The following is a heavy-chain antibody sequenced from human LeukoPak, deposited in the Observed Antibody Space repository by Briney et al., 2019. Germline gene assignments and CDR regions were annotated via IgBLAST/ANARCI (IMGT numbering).Heavy chain of an antibody. Sequence: ASVKVSCKASGGTFSSYAISWVRQAPGQGLEWMGGIIPIFGTANYAQKFQGRVTITTDESTSTAYMELSSLRSEDTAVYYCARGADNWILRGYFDYWGQGTLVTVSS. V-gene: IGHV1-69*05. J-gene: IGHJ4*02. CDR2: IIPIFGTA. D-gene: IGHD1-20*01. CDR1: GGTFSSYA. CDR3: ARGADNWILRGYFDY.